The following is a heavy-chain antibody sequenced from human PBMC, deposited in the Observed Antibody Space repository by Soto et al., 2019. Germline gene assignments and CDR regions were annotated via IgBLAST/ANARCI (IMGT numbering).Heavy chain of an antibody. CDR1: GLSFSSIW. V-gene: IGHV3-7*01. Sequence: EVQLVESGGGLVQPGGSLRLSCEVSGLSFSSIWMSWVRQAPGKGLEWVADINAVGSQVLYSASVMGRFTVSRDNAKKSLFLQINSLRVEDTAFYYCARDLAWGSLDYCGLGTLVTVSS. CDR2: INAVGSQV. J-gene: IGHJ4*02. CDR3: ARDLAWGSLDY. D-gene: IGHD7-27*01.